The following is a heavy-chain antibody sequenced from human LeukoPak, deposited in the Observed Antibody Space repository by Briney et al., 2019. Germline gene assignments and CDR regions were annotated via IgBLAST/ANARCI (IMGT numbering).Heavy chain of an antibody. CDR2: IYYSGST. V-gene: IGHV4-39*07. CDR3: ARVRAAAGTCSVFDY. D-gene: IGHD6-13*01. CDR1: GGSISSSSYY. Sequence: SETLSLTCTVSGGSISSSSYYWGWIRQPPGKGLEWIGSIYYSGSTYYNPSLKSRVTISVDTSKNQYSLKLSSVTAADTAVYYCARVRAAAGTCSVFDYWGQGTLVTVSS. J-gene: IGHJ4*02.